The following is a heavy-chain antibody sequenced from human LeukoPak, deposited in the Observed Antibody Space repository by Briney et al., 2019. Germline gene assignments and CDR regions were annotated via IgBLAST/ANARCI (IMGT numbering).Heavy chain of an antibody. Sequence: GGSLRLSCAASGFTFRSNGMHWVRQAPGKGLEWVAFIRYDGSNKYYTDSVKGRFTISRDNSKNTVYLQMNSLRAEDTALYHCARFYDSSGLDYWGQGTLVTVPS. CDR1: GFTFRSNG. D-gene: IGHD3-22*01. CDR3: ARFYDSSGLDY. V-gene: IGHV3-30*02. CDR2: IRYDGSNK. J-gene: IGHJ4*02.